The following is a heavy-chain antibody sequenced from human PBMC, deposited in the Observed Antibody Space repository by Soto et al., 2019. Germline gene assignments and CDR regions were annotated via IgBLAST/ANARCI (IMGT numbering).Heavy chain of an antibody. V-gene: IGHV2-5*08. D-gene: IGHD2-21*01. CDR2: VYWNDDK. J-gene: IGHJ6*02. CDR1: VFSLSTSGMC. Sequence: GPTLVNPTQTLTLTCTFSVFSLSTSGMCVSWIRQPPGKALEWLSLVYWNDDKRYTPSLRSRLTISKDTSRNRVVLTMTNMDPVDTGTYYCAHYTVAHPLKYGMDVWGQGTTVTVSS. CDR3: AHYTVAHPLKYGMDV.